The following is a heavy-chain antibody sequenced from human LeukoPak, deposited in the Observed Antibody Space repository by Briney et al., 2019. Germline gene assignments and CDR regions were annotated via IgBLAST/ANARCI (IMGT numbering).Heavy chain of an antibody. CDR3: AKTYMWSIDAFHM. CDR1: GFTFNNYA. CDR2: ITGSDGRT. V-gene: IGHV3-23*01. D-gene: IGHD2-8*02. J-gene: IGHJ3*02. Sequence: GGSLRLSCAASGFTFNNYAMSWVRQAPGKGLEWVSSITGSDGRTYYADSVKGRFTVSIDNSKNTLYLQMNSLRAEDTAVYYCAKTYMWSIDAFHMWGQGTMVTVSS.